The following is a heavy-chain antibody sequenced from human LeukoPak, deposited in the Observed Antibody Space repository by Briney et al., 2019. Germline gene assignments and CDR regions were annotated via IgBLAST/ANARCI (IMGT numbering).Heavy chain of an antibody. CDR1: GFTFSSYW. V-gene: IGHV3-7*01. Sequence: RAGGSLRLSCAASGFTFSSYWMGWVRQAPGKRLEWVANMNIDGSEKYYADSAKGRFTISRDNARNSVYLQMNSLRVEDTAVYYCARDPVEWELLLDYWGQGTLVTVSS. J-gene: IGHJ4*02. CDR2: MNIDGSEK. CDR3: ARDPVEWELLLDY. D-gene: IGHD1-26*01.